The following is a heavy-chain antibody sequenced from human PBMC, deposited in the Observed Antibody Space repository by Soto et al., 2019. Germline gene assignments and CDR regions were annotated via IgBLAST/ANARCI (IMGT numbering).Heavy chain of an antibody. V-gene: IGHV2-5*02. CDR1: GFSLSTSGVG. J-gene: IGHJ4*02. Sequence: QITLKESGPTLVKPTQTLTLTCTFSGFSLSTSGVGVGWIRQPPGKALEWLALIYWDDDKRYSPSLKSRLTIXXXTXQHQVLLTITNIDPVDTAAYYCAHRRSHGSGSYYNSWGQGTLVTVSS. D-gene: IGHD3-10*01. CDR3: AHRRSHGSGSYYNS. CDR2: IYWDDDK.